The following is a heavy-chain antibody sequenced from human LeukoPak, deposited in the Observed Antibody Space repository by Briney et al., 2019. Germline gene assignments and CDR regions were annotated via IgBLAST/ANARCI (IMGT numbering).Heavy chain of an antibody. J-gene: IGHJ4*02. Sequence: PGGSLRLSCAVSGFTFSSYAMNWVRQAPGKGLEWVSYVSASGAVAYYADSVKSRFTTSRDNARNSLHLQMNSLRDEDTAVYYCARDLAIVYFDYWGQGTLVTVSS. D-gene: IGHD2-15*01. CDR1: GFTFSSYA. V-gene: IGHV3-48*02. CDR3: ARDLAIVYFDY. CDR2: VSASGAVA.